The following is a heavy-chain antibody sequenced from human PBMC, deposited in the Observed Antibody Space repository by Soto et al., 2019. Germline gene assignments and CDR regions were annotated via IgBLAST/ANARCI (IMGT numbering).Heavy chain of an antibody. V-gene: IGHV4-59*08. J-gene: IGHJ4*02. CDR1: GGSISSYY. D-gene: IGHD6-19*01. Sequence: SETLSLTCTVSGGSISSYYWSWIRQPPGKGLEWVGYIYYSGSTNYNPSLKSRVTISVERSKNQFSLRLSSVTAADTAVYYCARRHSAVAGTFDYWGQGTLVTVSS. CDR2: IYYSGST. CDR3: ARRHSAVAGTFDY.